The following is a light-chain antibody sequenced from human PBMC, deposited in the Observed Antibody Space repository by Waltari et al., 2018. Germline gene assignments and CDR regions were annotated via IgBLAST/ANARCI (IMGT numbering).Light chain of an antibody. Sequence: EIVLTQSPGTLSLSPGERATLSCRASQSVSRTLAWYQQKPGQAPRLLIYDASIRATGIPDRFSGSGSGTDFSLTISRLEPEDFAVYCCQKYGTLPATFGQGTKVEIK. V-gene: IGKV3-20*01. J-gene: IGKJ1*01. CDR3: QKYGTLPAT. CDR2: DAS. CDR1: QSVSRT.